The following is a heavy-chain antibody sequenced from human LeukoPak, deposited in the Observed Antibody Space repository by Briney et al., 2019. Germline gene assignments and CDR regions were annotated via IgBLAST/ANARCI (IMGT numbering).Heavy chain of an antibody. CDR3: ARALPAYYYDSSGYSPLDY. D-gene: IGHD3-22*01. V-gene: IGHV4-39*07. Sequence: PSETLSLTCTVSGGSISSSSYYWGWIRQPPGKGLEWIGSIYYSGSTYYNPSLKSRVTISVDTSKNQFSLKLSSVTAADTAVYYCARALPAYYYDSSGYSPLDYWGQGTLVTVSS. J-gene: IGHJ4*02. CDR1: GGSISSSSYY. CDR2: IYYSGST.